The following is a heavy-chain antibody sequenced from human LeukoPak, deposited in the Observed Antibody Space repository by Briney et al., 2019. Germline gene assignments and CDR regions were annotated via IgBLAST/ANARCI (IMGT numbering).Heavy chain of an antibody. CDR3: ARGSVVVPAAIDWFDP. V-gene: IGHV4-34*01. CDR2: INHSGST. CDR1: GGTFSGYY. D-gene: IGHD2-2*01. Sequence: PSETLSLTCAVYGGTFSGYYWSWIRQPPGKGLEWIGEINHSGSTKYNPDLKSRVTTTVDTSKNQFSLKLSSVTAADTAVYYCARGSVVVPAAIDWFDPWGRGTLVTVSS. J-gene: IGHJ5*02.